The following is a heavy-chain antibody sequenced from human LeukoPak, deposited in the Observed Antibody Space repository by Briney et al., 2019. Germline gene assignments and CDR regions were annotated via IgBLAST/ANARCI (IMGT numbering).Heavy chain of an antibody. CDR3: AKGRPIAAAPADDY. Sequence: GGSLRLSCAASGFTFSSYWMNWARQAPGKGLEWVSAISGSGGSTYYADSVKGRFTISRDNSKNTLYLQMNSLRAEDTAVYYCAKGRPIAAAPADDYWGQGTLVTVSS. CDR2: ISGSGGST. V-gene: IGHV3-23*01. D-gene: IGHD6-13*01. CDR1: GFTFSSYW. J-gene: IGHJ4*02.